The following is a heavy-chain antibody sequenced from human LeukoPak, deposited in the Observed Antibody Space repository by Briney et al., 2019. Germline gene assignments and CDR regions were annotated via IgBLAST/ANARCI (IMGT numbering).Heavy chain of an antibody. V-gene: IGHV4-4*09. CDR3: ARLHYYYYYYMDV. Sequence: SETLSLTYTVSGGSISSYYWSWIRQPPGKGLEWIGYIYTSGSTNYNPSLKSRVTISVDTSKNQFSLKLSSVTAADTAVYYCARLHYYYYYYMDVWGKGTTVTVSS. J-gene: IGHJ6*03. CDR1: GGSISSYY. CDR2: IYTSGST.